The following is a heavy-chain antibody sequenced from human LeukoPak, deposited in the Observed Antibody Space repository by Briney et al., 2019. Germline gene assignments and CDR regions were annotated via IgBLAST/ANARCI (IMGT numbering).Heavy chain of an antibody. D-gene: IGHD6-19*01. V-gene: IGHV4-39*01. CDR1: GGSFSGYY. CDR2: TYYSGST. J-gene: IGHJ5*02. Sequence: SETLSLTCAVYGGSFSGYYWGWIRQPPGKGLEWIGSTYYSGSTYYNPSLKSRVTISVDTSKNQFSLKLTSVTAADTAVYYCARRTAVAAWFDPWGQGTLVTVSS. CDR3: ARRTAVAAWFDP.